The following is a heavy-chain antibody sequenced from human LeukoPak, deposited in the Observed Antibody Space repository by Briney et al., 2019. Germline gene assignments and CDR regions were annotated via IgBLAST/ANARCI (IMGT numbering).Heavy chain of an antibody. CDR2: IYYSGST. CDR3: ARVTAAAGTKIFDY. V-gene: IGHV4-59*12. Sequence: SETLSLTCTVSGGSISSYYWSWIRQPPGKGLERIGYIYYSGSTNYNPSLKSRVTISVDTSKNQFSLKLSSVTAADTAVYYCARVTAAAGTKIFDYWGQGTLVTVSS. CDR1: GGSISSYY. J-gene: IGHJ4*02. D-gene: IGHD6-13*01.